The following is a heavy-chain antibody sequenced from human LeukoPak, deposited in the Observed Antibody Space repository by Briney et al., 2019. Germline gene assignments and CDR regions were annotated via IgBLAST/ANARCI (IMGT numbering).Heavy chain of an antibody. Sequence: GGSLRLSCAASGFTFSSYAMSWVRQAPGKGLEWVSAISGSGGSTYYADSVKGRFTISRENAKNSLYLQMNSLRAGDTAVYYCARTSRLYGSGSYYDYWGQGTLVTVSS. CDR1: GFTFSSYA. D-gene: IGHD3-10*01. CDR2: ISGSGGST. V-gene: IGHV3-23*01. CDR3: ARTSRLYGSGSYYDY. J-gene: IGHJ4*02.